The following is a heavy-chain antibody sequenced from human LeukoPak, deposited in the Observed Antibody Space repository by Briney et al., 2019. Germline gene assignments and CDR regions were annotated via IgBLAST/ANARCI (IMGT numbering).Heavy chain of an antibody. CDR1: GFSFGDDA. Sequence: QPGGSLLLSSAASGFSFGDDAMHWGRPGPGRDREWVSGITWNSGARPYADSVRGRITISRHNAKNSLYLQMNSLRAEDPAFYYCARRSGLFAFDIWGQGTMVTVSS. D-gene: IGHD3-3*01. CDR2: ITWNSGAR. J-gene: IGHJ3*02. V-gene: IGHV3-9*01. CDR3: ARRSGLFAFDI.